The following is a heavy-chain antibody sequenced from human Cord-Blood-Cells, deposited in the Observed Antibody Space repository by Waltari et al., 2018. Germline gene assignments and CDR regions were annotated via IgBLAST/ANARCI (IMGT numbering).Heavy chain of an antibody. V-gene: IGHV1-3*01. J-gene: IGHJ4*02. D-gene: IGHD4-17*01. CDR2: INAGNGNT. CDR3: ARDYGDDYGDYYFDY. CDR1: GYTFTSYA. Sequence: QVQLVQSGAEVKKPGASVKVSCKASGYTFTSYAMHWVRQAPGQRLEWMRWINAGNGNTKYSQKFQGRVTITRDTSASTAYMELSSLRSEDTAVYYCARDYGDDYGDYYFDYWGQGTLVTVSS.